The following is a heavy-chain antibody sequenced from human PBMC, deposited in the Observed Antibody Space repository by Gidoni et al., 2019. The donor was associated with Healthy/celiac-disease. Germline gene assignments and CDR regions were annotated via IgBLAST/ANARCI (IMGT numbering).Heavy chain of an antibody. CDR3: ARNDYSNPNWFDP. V-gene: IGHV3-11*01. Sequence: QVQLVESGGGLVKPGGSLRRPCAASGLTFSDYYMSWIRQAPGKGLGLVSYISSSGSTIYYADSVKGRFTISRDNAKNSLYLQMNSLRAEDTAVYYCARNDYSNPNWFDPWGQGTLVTVSS. J-gene: IGHJ5*02. CDR1: GLTFSDYY. D-gene: IGHD4-4*01. CDR2: ISSSGSTI.